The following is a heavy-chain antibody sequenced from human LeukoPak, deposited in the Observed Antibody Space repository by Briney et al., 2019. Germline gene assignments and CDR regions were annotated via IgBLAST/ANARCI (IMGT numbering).Heavy chain of an antibody. CDR3: ARGGRDITMVRGVRPADY. CDR1: GSTFSGYW. D-gene: IGHD3-10*01. J-gene: IGHJ4*02. Sequence: GGSLRLSCAASGSTFSGYWMSWVRQAPGKGLEWVANIKQDGSEKYYVDSVKGRFTISRDNAKNSLYLQMNSLRAGDTAVYYCARGGRDITMVRGVRPADYWGQGTLVTVSS. V-gene: IGHV3-7*01. CDR2: IKQDGSEK.